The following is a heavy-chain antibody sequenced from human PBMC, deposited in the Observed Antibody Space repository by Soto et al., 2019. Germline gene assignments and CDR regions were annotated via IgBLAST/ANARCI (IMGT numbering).Heavy chain of an antibody. J-gene: IGHJ5*02. Sequence: GASVKVSCKASGYTFTSYGISWVRQAPGQGLEWMGWISAYNGNTNYAQKLQGRVTMTTDTSTSTAYMELRSLRSDDTAVYYCARVGDVYCSSTSCSAHWFDPWGQGTLVTVSS. CDR3: ARVGDVYCSSTSCSAHWFDP. CDR1: GYTFTSYG. CDR2: ISAYNGNT. D-gene: IGHD2-2*01. V-gene: IGHV1-18*01.